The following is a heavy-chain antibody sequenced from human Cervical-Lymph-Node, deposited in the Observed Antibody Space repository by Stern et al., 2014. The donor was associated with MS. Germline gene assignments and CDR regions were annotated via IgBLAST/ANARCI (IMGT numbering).Heavy chain of an antibody. CDR1: GFTFFNAW. CDR3: TTGAVAAAIKDHSYYFGMDV. J-gene: IGHJ6*02. V-gene: IGHV3-15*01. D-gene: IGHD5-12*01. Sequence: EVQLVESGGGLVKPGGSLRLSCSGSGFTFFNAWMNWVRQAPGKGLEWVGRITSKTDGGTTDYAAPVKGRFTMSRDDSKNLLYMQMNSLKVEDTAVYYCTTGAVAAAIKDHSYYFGMDVWGHGTTVTVSS. CDR2: ITSKTDGGTT.